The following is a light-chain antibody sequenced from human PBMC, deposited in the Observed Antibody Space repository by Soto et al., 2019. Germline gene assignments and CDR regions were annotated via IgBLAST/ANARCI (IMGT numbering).Light chain of an antibody. CDR3: QQYGRSPPGT. Sequence: EIVLTQSPGTLSLSPGERVTLSCRASQSVSSTYLAWYQQQPGQAPRLLIYGSSNRATSIPDRFSGSGSGTDFTLTISRLEPEDFAVYYCQQYGRSPPGTFGQGTKVEIK. V-gene: IGKV3-20*01. CDR1: QSVSSTY. J-gene: IGKJ1*01. CDR2: GSS.